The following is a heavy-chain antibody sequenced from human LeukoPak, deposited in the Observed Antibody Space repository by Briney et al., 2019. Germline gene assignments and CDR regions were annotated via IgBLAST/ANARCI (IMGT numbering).Heavy chain of an antibody. J-gene: IGHJ4*02. CDR1: GFTFNNAW. D-gene: IGHD2-21*02. V-gene: IGHV3-15*01. CDR2: IKSKTDGGTT. Sequence: GGSLRLSCAASGFTFNNAWMSWVRQAPGKGLEWVGRIKSKTDGGTTNYAAPVKGRFTISRDDSKNTLYLQMNSLKTEDTAVYYCTTNPRYCGGDCSYFDYWGQGTLVTVSS. CDR3: TTNPRYCGGDCSYFDY.